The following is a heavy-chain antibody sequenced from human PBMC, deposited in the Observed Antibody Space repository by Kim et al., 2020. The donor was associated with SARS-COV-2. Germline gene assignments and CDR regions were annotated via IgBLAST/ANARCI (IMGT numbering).Heavy chain of an antibody. J-gene: IGHJ2*01. D-gene: IGHD1-26*01. Sequence: PSLKSRVAISVDTSKNQFSLKLSSVTAADTAVYYCARLSVYWYFDLWGRGTLVTVSS. CDR3: ARLSVYWYFDL. V-gene: IGHV4-39*07.